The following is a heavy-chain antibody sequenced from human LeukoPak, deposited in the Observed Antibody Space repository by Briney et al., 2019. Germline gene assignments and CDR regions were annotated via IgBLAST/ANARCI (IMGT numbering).Heavy chain of an antibody. Sequence: GGSLRLSCAASGFTFSSYWMSWVRQAPGKGLEWVANIKHDGSDKNYVDSVKGRFTISRDNAKNSLYVQMNSLRAEDTAVYYCARDANYHVSSDYYDAFDIWGQGTMVTVSS. D-gene: IGHD3-22*01. V-gene: IGHV3-7*01. CDR1: GFTFSSYW. CDR2: IKHDGSDK. CDR3: ARDANYHVSSDYYDAFDI. J-gene: IGHJ3*02.